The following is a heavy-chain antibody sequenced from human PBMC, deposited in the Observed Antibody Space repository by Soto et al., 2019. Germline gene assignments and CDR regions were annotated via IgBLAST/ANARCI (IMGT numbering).Heavy chain of an antibody. V-gene: IGHV4-39*01. Sequence: QLQLQESGPGLVKPSETLSLTCTVSGGSISSSSYYWGWIRQPPGKGLEWIGSIYYSGSTYYNPSLKSRVTIAVDTSKNQFSLKLSSVTAADTAVYYRARLYSSSWYIRLYYFDYWGQGTLVTVSS. D-gene: IGHD6-13*01. CDR1: GGSISSSSYY. J-gene: IGHJ4*02. CDR3: ARLYSSSWYIRLYYFDY. CDR2: IYYSGST.